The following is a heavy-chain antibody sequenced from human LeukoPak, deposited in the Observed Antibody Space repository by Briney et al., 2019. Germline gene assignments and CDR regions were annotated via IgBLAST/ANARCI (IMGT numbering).Heavy chain of an antibody. Sequence: PSETLSLTCTVSGYSISSGYYWGWIRQPPGKGLEWIGNIYPSGTTYYNPSLKTRVTISVDTSKNQFSLKLSSVTAADTAVYYCARGRGYEPVVFYIDYWGQGTLVTVSS. D-gene: IGHD5-12*01. J-gene: IGHJ4*02. CDR3: ARGRGYEPVVFYIDY. CDR2: IYPSGTT. CDR1: GYSISSGYY. V-gene: IGHV4-38-2*02.